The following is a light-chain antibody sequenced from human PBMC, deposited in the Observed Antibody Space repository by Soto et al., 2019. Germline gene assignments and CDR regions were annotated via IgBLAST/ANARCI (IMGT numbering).Light chain of an antibody. CDR1: QSVNSN. V-gene: IGKV3-15*01. CDR3: QQYNNWPWT. J-gene: IGKJ1*01. Sequence: EIVMTQSPATVSVSPGERATLSCRASQSVNSNLAWYQHKPGQAPRLLIYGASTRATGIPARFSGSGSGTDFTLTISSLQSEDFALYYCQQYNNWPWTFGQGTKVEIK. CDR2: GAS.